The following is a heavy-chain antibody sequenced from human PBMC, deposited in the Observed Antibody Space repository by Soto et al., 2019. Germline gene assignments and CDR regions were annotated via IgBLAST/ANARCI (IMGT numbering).Heavy chain of an antibody. Sequence: QVQLVESGGGVVQPGRSLRLSCAASGFTFSSYAMHWVRQAPGKGLEWVAVISYDGSNKYYADSVKGRFTISRDNSKNTLYLKMNSLRAEDTAVYYCAREGDRWYYDSRGAFDIWGQGTMVTVSS. V-gene: IGHV3-30-3*01. CDR1: GFTFSSYA. D-gene: IGHD3-22*01. CDR3: AREGDRWYYDSRGAFDI. J-gene: IGHJ3*02. CDR2: ISYDGSNK.